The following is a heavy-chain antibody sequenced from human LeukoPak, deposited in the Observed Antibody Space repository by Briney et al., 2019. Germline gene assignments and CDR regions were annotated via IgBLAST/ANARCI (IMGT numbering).Heavy chain of an antibody. V-gene: IGHV4-30-4*01. CDR3: ARDRYPYYFDY. CDR2: IYYSGST. Sequence: PSETLSLTCTVSGGSISSGDYYWSWIRQPPGKGREWIGYIYYSGSTYYNPSLKSRVTISVDTSKNQFSLKLSSVTAADTAVYYCARDRYPYYFDYWGQGTLVTVSS. CDR1: GGSISSGDYY. J-gene: IGHJ4*02. D-gene: IGHD1-1*01.